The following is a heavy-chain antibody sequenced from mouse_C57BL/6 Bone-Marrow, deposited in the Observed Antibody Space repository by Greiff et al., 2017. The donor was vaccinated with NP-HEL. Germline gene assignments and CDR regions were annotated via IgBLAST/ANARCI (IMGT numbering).Heavy chain of an antibody. Sequence: VQGVESGPGLVQPSQSLSITCTVSGSSLTSYGVHWVRQSPGKGLEWLGVIWRGGSTDYNAAFMSRLSITKDNSKSQVFFKMNSLQADDTAIYYCAKRGYGNSSWFAYWGQGTLVTVSA. V-gene: IGHV2-5*01. CDR1: GSSLTSYG. D-gene: IGHD2-1*01. CDR2: IWRGGST. J-gene: IGHJ3*01. CDR3: AKRGYGNSSWFAY.